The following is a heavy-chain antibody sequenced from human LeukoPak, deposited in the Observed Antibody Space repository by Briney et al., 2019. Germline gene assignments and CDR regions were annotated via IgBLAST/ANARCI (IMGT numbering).Heavy chain of an antibody. CDR2: VGGSGSDT. D-gene: IGHD6-19*01. J-gene: IGHJ4*02. V-gene: IGHV3-23*01. CDR1: GFNFNSYA. Sequence: GGSLRLSCAASGFNFNSYAMSWFRQAPGTGLEWVSTVGGSGSDTFYAYSVKGRFTIFRDNSNNEVSLQMNSLRAEDTALYYCAKRAPPGTAVGVPYYFDHWGQGTLVTVSS. CDR3: AKRAPPGTAVGVPYYFDH.